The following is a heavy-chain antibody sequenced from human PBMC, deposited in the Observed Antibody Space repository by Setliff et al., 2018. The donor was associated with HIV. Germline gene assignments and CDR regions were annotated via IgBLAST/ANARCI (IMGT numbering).Heavy chain of an antibody. D-gene: IGHD3-3*01. V-gene: IGHV1-3*01. CDR3: ARVPITIFGVPSWDFDL. CDR2: INAGHGNT. J-gene: IGHJ2*01. CDR1: GYTFTSYA. Sequence: ASVKVSCKASGYTFTSYAMHWVRQAPRQRLEWMGWINAGHGNTKYSQKFQGRVTITRDTSASTAYMELSSLRSEDTDVYYCARVPITIFGVPSWDFDLWGRGTLVTVSS.